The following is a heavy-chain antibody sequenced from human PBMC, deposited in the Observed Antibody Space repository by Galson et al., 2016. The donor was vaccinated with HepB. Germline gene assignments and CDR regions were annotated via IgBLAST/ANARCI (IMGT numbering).Heavy chain of an antibody. D-gene: IGHD3-10*01. CDR1: GYTFSSSA. Sequence: SVKVSCKASGYTFSSSAMHWVRQAPGQSLEWMGWIHPGTGNTKYSQKFQGRVTITRDTSARTVYMELSSLRSEDTALYYCAGNDYYDSGSYYHFTYWGQGTLVTVSS. CDR2: IHPGTGNT. V-gene: IGHV1-3*01. CDR3: AGNDYYDSGSYYHFTY. J-gene: IGHJ4*02.